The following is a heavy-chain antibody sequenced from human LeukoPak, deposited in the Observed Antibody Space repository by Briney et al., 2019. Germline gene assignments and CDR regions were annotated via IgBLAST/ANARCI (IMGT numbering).Heavy chain of an antibody. CDR3: ASLSSFGSGSRDY. CDR1: GFTVSSNY. CDR2: IYSGGST. J-gene: IGHJ4*02. V-gene: IGHV3-53*01. D-gene: IGHD3-10*01. Sequence: GGSLRLSCAASGFTVSSNYMSWVRQAPWKGLEWVSVIYSGGSTYYADSVKGRFTISRDNSKNTLYLQMNSLRAEDTAVYYCASLSSFGSGSRDYWGQGTLVTVSS.